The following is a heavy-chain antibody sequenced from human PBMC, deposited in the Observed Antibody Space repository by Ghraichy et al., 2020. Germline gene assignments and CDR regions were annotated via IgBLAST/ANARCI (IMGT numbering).Heavy chain of an antibody. CDR3: ARASYYDSSGYDY. V-gene: IGHV4-39*01. CDR1: GGSISSSSYY. D-gene: IGHD3-22*01. CDR2: IYYSGST. Sequence: SETLSLTCTVSGGSISSSSYYWGWIRQPPGKGLEWIGSIYYSGSTYYNPSLKSRVTISVDTSKNQFSLKLSSVTAADTAVYYCARASYYDSSGYDYWGQGPLLTLSS. J-gene: IGHJ4*02.